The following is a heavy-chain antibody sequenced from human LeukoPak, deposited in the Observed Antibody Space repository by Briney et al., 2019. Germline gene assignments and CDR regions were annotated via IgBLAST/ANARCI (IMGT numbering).Heavy chain of an antibody. J-gene: IGHJ4*02. Sequence: ASVKVSCKASGYTFTSYAMHWVRQAPGQRLEWMGWINAGNGNTKYSQKFQGRVTITRDTSASTAYMELSSLRSEDTAVYYCARDRDGYNCFDYWGQGTLVTVS. V-gene: IGHV1-3*01. D-gene: IGHD5-24*01. CDR2: INAGNGNT. CDR1: GYTFTSYA. CDR3: ARDRDGYNCFDY.